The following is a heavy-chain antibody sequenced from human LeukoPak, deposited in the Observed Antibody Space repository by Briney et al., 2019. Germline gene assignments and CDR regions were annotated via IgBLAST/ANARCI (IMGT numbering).Heavy chain of an antibody. D-gene: IGHD3-9*01. J-gene: IGHJ5*02. Sequence: GASVKVSCKASGGTFTNYVISWVRQAPGQGLEWMGRIIPMFDITNYARKFQGRVTITADKSTSTAYMELSSLRSEDTAVYYCARDRVGHYDILTGYLVTGWFDPWGQGTLVTVSS. CDR3: ARDRVGHYDILTGYLVTGWFDP. CDR1: GGTFTNYV. CDR2: IIPMFDIT. V-gene: IGHV1-69*04.